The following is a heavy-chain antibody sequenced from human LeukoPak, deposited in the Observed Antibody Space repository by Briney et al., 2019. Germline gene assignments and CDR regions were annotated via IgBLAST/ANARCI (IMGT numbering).Heavy chain of an antibody. V-gene: IGHV3-23*01. CDR3: AKRGVVIRVILVGFHKEAYYFDS. Sequence: GGSLRLSCAVSGITLSNYGMSWVRQAPGKGLELVAGISDSGGSTTYADSVKGRFTISRDNPKNTLYLQMNSLRAEDTAVYFCAKRGVVIRVILVGFHKEAYYFDSWGQGALVTVSS. CDR1: GITLSNYG. D-gene: IGHD3-22*01. J-gene: IGHJ4*02. CDR2: ISDSGGST.